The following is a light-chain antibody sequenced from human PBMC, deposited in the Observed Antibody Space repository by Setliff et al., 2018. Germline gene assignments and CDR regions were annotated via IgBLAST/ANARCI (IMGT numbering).Light chain of an antibody. CDR2: GNT. J-gene: IGLJ1*01. V-gene: IGLV1-40*01. Sequence: QSALTQPPSVSGAPGQRVTISCTGSSSNIGAGYDAHWYQQLPGTAPKLLMFGNTSRPSGVPDRFSGSKSGTSASLAITGLQAEDEADYFCQSYDRSLSAYVFGIGTKVTV. CDR1: SSNIGAGYD. CDR3: QSYDRSLSAYV.